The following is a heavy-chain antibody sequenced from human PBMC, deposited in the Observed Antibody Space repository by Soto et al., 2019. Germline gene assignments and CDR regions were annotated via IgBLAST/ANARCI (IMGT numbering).Heavy chain of an antibody. CDR2: ISGSSQTI. V-gene: IGHV3-48*02. CDR1: GFIFNTYS. J-gene: IGHJ4*02. CDR3: ARTLSWRRGPFDS. Sequence: EVQLVESGGGLIQPEGSLRLSCAASGFIFNTYSMNWVRQAPGKGLEWVSYISGSSQTIFYADSVRGRFTISRDNANNSTYLQMVSLRDEDTAVYYCARTLSWRRGPFDSWGQGTLVTVSS. D-gene: IGHD2-15*01.